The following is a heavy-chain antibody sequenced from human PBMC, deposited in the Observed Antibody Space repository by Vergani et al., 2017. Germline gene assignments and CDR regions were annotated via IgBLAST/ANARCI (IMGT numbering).Heavy chain of an antibody. J-gene: IGHJ6*02. CDR3: AKANPRNSGYDYLYYYHAMDV. D-gene: IGHD5-12*01. CDR2: ISGSGDST. CDR1: GFTFNHYA. V-gene: IGHV3-23*01. Sequence: EVQLLESGGDLVQPGGSLRLSCAASGFTFNHYAMNWVRQAPGKGLEWVSGISGSGDSTYYAGSVKGRFTISRDSSKNTLYLQMNSLSAGDTAVYYCAKANPRNSGYDYLYYYHAMDVWGQGTTVTVYS.